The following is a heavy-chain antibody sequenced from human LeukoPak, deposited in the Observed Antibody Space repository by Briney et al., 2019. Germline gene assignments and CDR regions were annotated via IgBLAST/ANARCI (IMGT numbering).Heavy chain of an antibody. CDR2: IYSGGTT. CDR3: ARAVTGTTIFLDY. CDR1: GFTFRTYW. V-gene: IGHV3-66*01. J-gene: IGHJ4*02. D-gene: IGHD1-7*01. Sequence: GGSLRLSCAASGFTFRTYWMHWVRQAPGKGLEWVSIIYSGGTTYYADSVKGRFTISRDNSKNMLYLQMNSLRAEDTAVYYCARAVTGTTIFLDYWGQGTLVTVSS.